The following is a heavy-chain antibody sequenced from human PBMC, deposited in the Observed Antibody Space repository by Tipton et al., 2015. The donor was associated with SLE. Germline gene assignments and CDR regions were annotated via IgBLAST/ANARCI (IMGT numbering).Heavy chain of an antibody. CDR3: ARGGDSSSWWNY. D-gene: IGHD6-13*01. Sequence: SLRLSCAASGFTFSGSAMHWVRQAPGKGLEWVANIKQDGSEKYYVDSVKGRFTISRDNAKNSLYLQMNSLRAEDTAVYYCARGGDSSSWWNYWGQGTLVTVSS. J-gene: IGHJ4*02. V-gene: IGHV3-7*03. CDR1: GFTFSGSA. CDR2: IKQDGSEK.